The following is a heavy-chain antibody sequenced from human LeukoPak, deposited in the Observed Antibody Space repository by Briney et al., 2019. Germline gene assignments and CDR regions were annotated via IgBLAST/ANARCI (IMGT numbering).Heavy chain of an antibody. D-gene: IGHD2-2*01. CDR1: GYTFTSYG. V-gene: IGHV1-18*01. CDR2: ISVYNGNT. J-gene: IGHJ6*03. Sequence: ASVKVSCKASGYTFTSYGISWVRQAPGQGLEWMGWISVYNGNTNYAQKLQGRVTMTTDTSTSTAYMELRSLRSDDTAVYYCARDRSSSVLGYYMDVWGKGTTVTVSS. CDR3: ARDRSSSVLGYYMDV.